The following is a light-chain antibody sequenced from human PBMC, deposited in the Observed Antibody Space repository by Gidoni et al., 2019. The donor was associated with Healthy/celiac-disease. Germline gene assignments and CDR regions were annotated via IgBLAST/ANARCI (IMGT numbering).Light chain of an antibody. CDR2: KAS. CDR1: QSISRW. J-gene: IGKJ5*01. CDR3: QQYNSYSIT. V-gene: IGKV1-5*03. Sequence: EMQMTQSPYTLSASVGDRVTITCRASQSISRWLAWYKQTPGKAPKLLIYKASSLESVVPSRFSCSGSGTEFTLTISILQPYDVATYYCQQYNSYSITFXXXTRLEIK.